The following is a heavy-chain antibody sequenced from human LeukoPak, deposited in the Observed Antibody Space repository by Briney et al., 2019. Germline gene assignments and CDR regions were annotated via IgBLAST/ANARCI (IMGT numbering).Heavy chain of an antibody. V-gene: IGHV3-23*01. J-gene: IGHJ4*02. Sequence: GGSLRLSCAGSGFTFSSYAMSWVRQAPGKGLEWVSAISDTGATTYDADSVKGRFTISRDNSRSTLYLQMSSLRAEDTALYYCAKDASIGRYCTNGVCSPFDYWGQGTLVTVSS. CDR2: ISDTGATT. CDR1: GFTFSSYA. CDR3: AKDASIGRYCTNGVCSPFDY. D-gene: IGHD2-8*01.